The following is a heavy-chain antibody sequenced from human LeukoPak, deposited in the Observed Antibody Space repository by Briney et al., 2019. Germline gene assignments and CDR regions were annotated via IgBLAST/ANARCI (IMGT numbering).Heavy chain of an antibody. J-gene: IGHJ6*03. CDR1: GGSISSYY. D-gene: IGHD2-2*01. CDR2: IHYSGST. V-gene: IGHV4-59*01. CDR3: ARTTEGYCRSISCYGFGYYYYMDV. Sequence: PSETLSLTCTVSGGSISSYYWSWIRQPPGKGLEWIGYIHYSGSTNYNPSLESRVTISVDTSKNQFSLKLSSVTAADTAVYYCARTTEGYCRSISCYGFGYYYYMDVWGKGTTVTISS.